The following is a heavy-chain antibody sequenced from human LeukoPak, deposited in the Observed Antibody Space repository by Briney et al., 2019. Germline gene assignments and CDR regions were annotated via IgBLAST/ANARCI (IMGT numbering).Heavy chain of an antibody. D-gene: IGHD3-22*01. V-gene: IGHV2-70*11. CDR3: ARSYSYYYDSSGYYYGGLFDY. Sequence: ESGPTLVNPTQTLTLTCTFSGFSLSTSGMCVSWIRQPPGKALEWLARIDWDDDKCYSTSLKTRLTISKDTSKNQVVLTMTNMDPVDTATYYCARSYSYYYDSSGYYYGGLFDYWGQGTLVTVSS. J-gene: IGHJ4*02. CDR1: GFSLSTSGMC. CDR2: IDWDDDK.